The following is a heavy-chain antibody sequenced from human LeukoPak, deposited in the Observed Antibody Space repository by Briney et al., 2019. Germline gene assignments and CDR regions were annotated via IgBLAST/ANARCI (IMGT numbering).Heavy chain of an antibody. J-gene: IGHJ4*02. CDR2: INPNSGGT. Sequence: GASVKVSCKASGYTFTGYYMHWVRQAPGQGLEWMGWINPNSGGTNYARKFQGRVTMTRDTSISTAYMELSRLRSDDTAVYYCAIQRITMVRGVIITYFDYWGQGTLVTVSS. CDR1: GYTFTGYY. CDR3: AIQRITMVRGVIITYFDY. V-gene: IGHV1-2*02. D-gene: IGHD3-10*01.